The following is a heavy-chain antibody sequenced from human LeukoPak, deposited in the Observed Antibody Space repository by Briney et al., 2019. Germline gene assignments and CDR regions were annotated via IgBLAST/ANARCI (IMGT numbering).Heavy chain of an antibody. V-gene: IGHV4-39*01. CDR1: GASISSSRYY. CDR2: ISYTENT. D-gene: IGHD3-22*01. J-gene: IGHJ5*02. Sequence: SETLSLTCTVSGASISSSRYYWVWFRPPPGKGLVWIRSISYTENTYYNPSLKSRVTISVDTSKNQFSLKLTSVTAADPALYYCAPGSRGVGRVSWFDPWGQGTLVTVSS. CDR3: APGSRGVGRVSWFDP.